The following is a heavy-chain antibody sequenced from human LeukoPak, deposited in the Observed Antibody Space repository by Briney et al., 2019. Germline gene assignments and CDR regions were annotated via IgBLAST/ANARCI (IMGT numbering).Heavy chain of an antibody. CDR1: GGSVSSGSYH. CDR2: IYYSGST. V-gene: IGHV4-61*01. CDR3: AREDGYNEEFDY. D-gene: IGHD5-24*01. J-gene: IGHJ4*02. Sequence: SETLSLTCTVSGGSVSSGSYHWSWIRQPPGKGLEWIGYIYYSGSTNYNPSLKSRVTISVDTSKNQFSLKLSSVTAADTAVYYCAREDGYNEEFDYWGQGTLVTVSS.